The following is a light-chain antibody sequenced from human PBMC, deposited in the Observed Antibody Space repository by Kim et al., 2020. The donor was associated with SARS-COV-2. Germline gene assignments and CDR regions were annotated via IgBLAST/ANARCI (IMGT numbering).Light chain of an antibody. CDR1: QTINNR. Sequence: SPGERATHSCRSSQTINNRLVWYQQKPGQAPRLLIYDATTRATGIPARFIGSGSETDFTLTINGLQSEDFAVYYCQQSNNWPPLTFGQGTKVDIK. CDR3: QQSNNWPPLT. CDR2: DAT. J-gene: IGKJ1*01. V-gene: IGKV3-15*01.